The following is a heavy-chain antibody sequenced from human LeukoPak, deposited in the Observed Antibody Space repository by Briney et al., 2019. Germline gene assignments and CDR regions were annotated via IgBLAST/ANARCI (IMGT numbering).Heavy chain of an antibody. Sequence: GGSLRLSCAASAFTFSDYSMNWVRQAPGKGLEWISYISGRSSTIYYADSVRGRFTISRDNAKNSMYLQMNSLRAEDTAVYYCARDRLTSGSYFLDYWGQGTLVTVSS. CDR1: AFTFSDYS. V-gene: IGHV3-48*01. CDR3: ARDRLTSGSYFLDY. D-gene: IGHD1-26*01. J-gene: IGHJ4*02. CDR2: ISGRSSTI.